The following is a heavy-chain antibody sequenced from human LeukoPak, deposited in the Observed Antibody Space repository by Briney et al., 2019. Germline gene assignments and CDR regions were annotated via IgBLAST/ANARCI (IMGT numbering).Heavy chain of an antibody. CDR3: ARGEGGTFDY. CDR2: IYTSGST. D-gene: IGHD1-1*01. J-gene: IGHJ4*02. V-gene: IGHV4-61*02. CDR1: GGSVSSGDYY. Sequence: SETLSLTCTVSGGSVSSGDYYWTWIRQPAGKGLEWIGRIYTSGSTSYSPSLKSRVTISLDTSKNQFSLKLSSVTAADTAVYYCARGEGGTFDYWGQGTLVTVSS.